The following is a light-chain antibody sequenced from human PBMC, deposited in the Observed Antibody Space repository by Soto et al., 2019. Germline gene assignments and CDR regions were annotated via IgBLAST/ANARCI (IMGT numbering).Light chain of an antibody. V-gene: IGKV1-39*01. CDR3: QQSYNCLWT. CDR1: QSISSY. J-gene: IGKJ1*01. Sequence: DIQMTQSPSPLSASVGDRVTITCRASQSISSYLNWYQQKPGKAPKLLIYAASSLQSGVPARFSGSESGTELTLTISSLQSEDFATYYCQQSYNCLWTFGQGTKVDIK. CDR2: AAS.